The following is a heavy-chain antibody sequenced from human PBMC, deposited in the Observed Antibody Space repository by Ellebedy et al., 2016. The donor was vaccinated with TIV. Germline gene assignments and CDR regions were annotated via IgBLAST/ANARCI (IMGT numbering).Heavy chain of an antibody. D-gene: IGHD3-10*01. CDR3: ASSRYHYYLGNTIFAY. J-gene: IGHJ4*02. V-gene: IGHV3-23*01. CDR2: INANGVSI. CDR1: GFTFSSYA. Sequence: GESLKISCAASGFTFSSYAMSWVRQAPGQGLEWVSGINANGVSIAYADSVKGRFTISRDNSKDTLFLQMNSLRAEDTAVYYCASSRYHYYLGNTIFAYWGQGALVTVPS.